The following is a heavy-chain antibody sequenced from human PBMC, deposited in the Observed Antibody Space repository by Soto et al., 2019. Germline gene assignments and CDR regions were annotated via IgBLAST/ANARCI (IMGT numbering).Heavy chain of an antibody. Sequence: QVQLQESGPGLLKPSETLSLTCTLSGDSVSSGASHWTWIRQSPGKGLEWIGYIHHNANADCNPSLKSRVSISVGTSKNQFSLKLTSATTADTAVYYCARLDRSTSKIGVWGQGTTVTVSS. CDR3: ARLDRSTSKIGV. CDR2: IHHNANA. V-gene: IGHV4-61*08. D-gene: IGHD3-22*01. CDR1: GDSVSSGASH. J-gene: IGHJ6*02.